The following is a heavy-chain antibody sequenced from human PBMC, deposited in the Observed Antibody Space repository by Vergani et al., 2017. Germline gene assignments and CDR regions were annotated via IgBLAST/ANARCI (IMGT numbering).Heavy chain of an antibody. CDR2: IHNRWKT. Sequence: QVRLEEPGPGLVKPSETLSLTCSVSGYSIGSGFYWAWIRQSPGEGLQWLTSIHNRWKTYHNPSLKSRVSVSLDTSKNRFSLNLTSVTATDTAVYYCARSQGDYWYFDLWVPGSLITVSS. CDR1: GYSIGSGFY. J-gene: IGHJ2*01. D-gene: IGHD2-21*01. CDR3: ARSQGDYWYFDL. V-gene: IGHV4-38-2*01.